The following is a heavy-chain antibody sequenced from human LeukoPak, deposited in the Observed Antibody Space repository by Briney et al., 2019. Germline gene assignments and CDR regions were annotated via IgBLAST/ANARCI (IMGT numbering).Heavy chain of an antibody. V-gene: IGHV3-11*04. CDR2: ISTTGRTI. D-gene: IGHD2-2*01. Sequence: PGGSLRLSCAPSGFTFSDYHMSWIRLAPGKGLEWVAYISTTGRTIYHADSVKGRFAISRDNAKNSLYLQMNSLRAEDTAVYYCARGRSSTSFHYFDYWGQGTLVTVSS. J-gene: IGHJ4*02. CDR3: ARGRSSTSFHYFDY. CDR1: GFTFSDYH.